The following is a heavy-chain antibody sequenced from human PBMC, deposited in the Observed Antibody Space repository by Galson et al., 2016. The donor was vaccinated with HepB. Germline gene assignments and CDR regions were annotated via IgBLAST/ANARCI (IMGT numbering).Heavy chain of an antibody. J-gene: IGHJ4*01. CDR1: DDSISNYY. Sequence: SETLSLTCTVSDDSISNYYWNWIRQPPGKGLEWIGYIHYSGSSKCNPPLKSRVTMSVDTSKNQFSLRLSSVTAADTAVYFCARQVVDRNFDYWGHGTLVTVSS. V-gene: IGHV4-59*01. CDR3: ARQVVDRNFDY. D-gene: IGHD2-15*01. CDR2: IHYSGSS.